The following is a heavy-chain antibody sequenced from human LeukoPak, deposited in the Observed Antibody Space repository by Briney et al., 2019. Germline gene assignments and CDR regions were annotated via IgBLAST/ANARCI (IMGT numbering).Heavy chain of an antibody. J-gene: IGHJ6*04. Sequence: GGSLRLSCSASGFTFSNYWMTWVRQAPGKELEWVANIKEDGSDKYYVDSVRGRFTISRDNAKNSLFLQMNSLRAEDTAVYYCAELGITMIGGVWGKGTTVTISS. CDR2: IKEDGSDK. V-gene: IGHV3-7*01. D-gene: IGHD3-10*02. CDR1: GFTFSNYW. CDR3: AELGITMIGGV.